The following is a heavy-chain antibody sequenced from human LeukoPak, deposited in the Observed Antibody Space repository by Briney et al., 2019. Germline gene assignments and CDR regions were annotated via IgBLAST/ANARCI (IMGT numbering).Heavy chain of an antibody. CDR3: AREDWDTAMIDY. D-gene: IGHD5-18*01. CDR2: ISSSSSYI. Sequence: PGGSLRLSCAASGFTFSSYSMNWVRQAPGKGLEWVSSISSSSSYIYYADSVKGRFTISRDNAKNSLYLQMNSLRAEDTAVYYCAREDWDTAMIDYWGQGTLVTVSS. V-gene: IGHV3-21*01. J-gene: IGHJ4*02. CDR1: GFTFSSYS.